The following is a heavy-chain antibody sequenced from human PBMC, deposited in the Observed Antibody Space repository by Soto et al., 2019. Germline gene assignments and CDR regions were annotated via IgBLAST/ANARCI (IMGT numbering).Heavy chain of an antibody. J-gene: IGHJ3*02. D-gene: IGHD6-13*01. Sequence: QVQLQESGPGLVKPSETLSLTCSVSGGSISFYNWNWIRQSPGKGLGWIGYIYHSGRTNYNPSLKSRVTISVDTSKNQFSLQLSSVTAADTAVYYCAKGDSTTHGDSFDIWGQGTMVTVSP. CDR1: GGSISFYN. CDR3: AKGDSTTHGDSFDI. V-gene: IGHV4-59*01. CDR2: IYHSGRT.